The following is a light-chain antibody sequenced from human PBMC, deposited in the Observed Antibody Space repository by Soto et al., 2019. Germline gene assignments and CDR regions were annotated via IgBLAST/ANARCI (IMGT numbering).Light chain of an antibody. V-gene: IGLV2-14*01. CDR3: QSYDDSLSVHYV. Sequence: QSVLTQPASVSGSPGQSITISCTGTTSDIGGYYFVSWYQQHPGKAPKLMIYDVSNRPSGVSNRFSGFKSGTTASLAITGLQADDEADYYCQSYDDSLSVHYVFGTGTKVTVL. CDR2: DVS. CDR1: TSDIGGYYF. J-gene: IGLJ1*01.